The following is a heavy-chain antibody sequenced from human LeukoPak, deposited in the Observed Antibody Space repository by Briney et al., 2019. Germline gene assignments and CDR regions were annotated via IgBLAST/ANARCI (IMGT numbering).Heavy chain of an antibody. CDR3: ARVGVTGELYPDYYYYMDV. D-gene: IGHD1-20*01. CDR1: GGSISSYY. J-gene: IGHJ6*03. V-gene: IGHV4-59*01. Sequence: PSETLSLTCTVSGGSISSYYWSWIRQPPGKGLEWIGYIYYSGSTNYNPSLKSRVTISVDTSKNQFSLKLSSMTAADTAVYYCARVGVTGELYPDYYYYMDVWGKGTTVTVSS. CDR2: IYYSGST.